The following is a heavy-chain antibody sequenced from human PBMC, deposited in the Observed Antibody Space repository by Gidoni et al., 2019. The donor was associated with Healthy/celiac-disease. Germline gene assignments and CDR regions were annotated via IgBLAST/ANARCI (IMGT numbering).Heavy chain of an antibody. J-gene: IGHJ5*02. CDR2: IWYDGSNK. CDR3: ARDGLRFLSGGLKDP. V-gene: IGHV3-33*01. D-gene: IGHD3-3*01. CDR1: GFTLSSDG. Sequence: QVQLVESGGGVVRPGRSLRLSCAASGFTLSSDGMHWVRQATGTGVEWVAVIWYDGSNKYYADSVKGRFTISRDNSKNTLYLQMNSLRAEDTAVYYCARDGLRFLSGGLKDPWGQGTLVTVSS.